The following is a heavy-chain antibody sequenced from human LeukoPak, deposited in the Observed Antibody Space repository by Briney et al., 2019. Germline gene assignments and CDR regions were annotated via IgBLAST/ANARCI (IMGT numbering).Heavy chain of an antibody. CDR3: ARHYGP. V-gene: IGHV4-4*02. CDR1: GDSISSDIW. CDR2: IHHSGGI. Sequence: PSETLSLTCAVSGDSISSDIWWNWVRQPPGKGQEWIGEIHHSGGINYNPSLKSRVTISVDTSKNQFSLKLNSVTAADTAVYYCARHYGPWGQGTLVTVSS. D-gene: IGHD3-16*01. J-gene: IGHJ5*02.